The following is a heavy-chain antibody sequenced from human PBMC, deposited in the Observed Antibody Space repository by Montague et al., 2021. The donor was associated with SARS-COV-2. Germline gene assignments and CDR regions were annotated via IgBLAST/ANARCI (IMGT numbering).Heavy chain of an antibody. CDR3: GRGVVAATPVVDY. CDR1: GDSISSFY. CDR2: IYASGGT. J-gene: IGHJ4*02. Sequence: SETLSLTCTVSGDSISSFYWNWIRQPAGKGLEWIGRIYASGGTNYNPSPKSRVTMSVDTSKNQFSLKLNSVTAANRAVYYCGRGVVAATPVVDYWGRGTLVTVSS. V-gene: IGHV4-4*07. D-gene: IGHD2-15*01.